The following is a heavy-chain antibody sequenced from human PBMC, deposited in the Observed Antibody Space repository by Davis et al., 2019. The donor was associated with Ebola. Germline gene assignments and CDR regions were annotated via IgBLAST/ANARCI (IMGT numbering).Heavy chain of an antibody. V-gene: IGHV3-21*01. CDR2: ISNSGGYK. CDR1: GFTFSSST. J-gene: IGHJ4*02. Sequence: PGGSLRLSCAVSGFTFSSSTMTWVRQAPGKGLEWVSSISNSGGYKYYGESMKGRFTISRDNSKNSLYLQMNSLRAEDTAIYYCAREKIAARSFDYWGLGTLVTVSS. CDR3: AREKIAARSFDY. D-gene: IGHD6-6*01.